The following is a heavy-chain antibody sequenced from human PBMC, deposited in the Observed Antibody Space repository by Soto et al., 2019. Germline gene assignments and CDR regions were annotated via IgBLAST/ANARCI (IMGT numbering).Heavy chain of an antibody. CDR1: GGSFSGYY. CDR2: INHSGST. D-gene: IGHD3-10*01. V-gene: IGHV4-34*01. Sequence: SETLSLTCAVYGGSFSGYYWSWIRQPPGKGLEWIGEINHSGSTNYNPSLKSRVTISVDTSKNQFSLKLSSVTAADTAVYYCARGGHYYGSGRYYNPPLVDYWGQGPLVTVSS. CDR3: ARGGHYYGSGRYYNPPLVDY. J-gene: IGHJ4*02.